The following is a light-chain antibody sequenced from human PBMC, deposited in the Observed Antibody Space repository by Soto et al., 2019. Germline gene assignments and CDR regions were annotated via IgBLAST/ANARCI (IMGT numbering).Light chain of an antibody. CDR3: AAWDDSLNGVV. CDR1: SPNIGSNA. CDR2: SNY. Sequence: QSVLTQPPSASGTPGQRVTISCSGSSPNIGSNAVNWYQQLPGTAPKLLIYSNYQRPSGVPDRFSGSKSGTSASLAISGLQSEDEADYYCAAWDDSLNGVVFGTGTKVTVL. V-gene: IGLV1-44*01. J-gene: IGLJ1*01.